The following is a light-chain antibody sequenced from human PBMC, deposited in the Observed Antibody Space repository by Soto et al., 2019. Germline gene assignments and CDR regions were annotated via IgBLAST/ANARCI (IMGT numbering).Light chain of an antibody. CDR3: QQFGNSLYT. CDR1: QSISSY. CDR2: AAS. Sequence: DIQMTQSPSSLSASVGDRVTITCRASQSISSYLNWYQQKPGKAPKLLIYAASSLQSGVPSRFSGSGSGTDFTLTINRLEPEDFAFYYCQQFGNSLYTFGPGTKLEIK. V-gene: IGKV1-39*01. J-gene: IGKJ2*01.